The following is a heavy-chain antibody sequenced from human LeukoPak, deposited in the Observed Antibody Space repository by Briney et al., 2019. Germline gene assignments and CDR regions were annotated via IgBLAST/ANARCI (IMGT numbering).Heavy chain of an antibody. V-gene: IGHV1-2*02. D-gene: IGHD3-3*01. Sequence: GASVKVSCKASGYTFTGYYMHWVRQAPGQGLEWMGWINPNSGGTNDAQKFQGRVTMTRDTSISTAYMELSRLRSDDTAVYYCATDYDFWSGSPRGGMDVWGQGTTVTVSS. J-gene: IGHJ6*02. CDR1: GYTFTGYY. CDR3: ATDYDFWSGSPRGGMDV. CDR2: INPNSGGT.